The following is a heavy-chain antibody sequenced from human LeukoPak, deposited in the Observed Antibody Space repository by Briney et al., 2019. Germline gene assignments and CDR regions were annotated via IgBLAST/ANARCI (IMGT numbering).Heavy chain of an antibody. CDR2: INPNSGGT. J-gene: IGHJ4*02. Sequence: GASVKVSCKASGGTFSSYAISWVRQAPGQGLEWMGWINPNSGGTNYAQKFQGRVTMTRDTSISTAYMELSRLRSDDTAVYYCARNLWFGDLFHPTGYWGQGTLVTVSS. CDR1: GGTFSSYA. CDR3: ARNLWFGDLFHPTGY. D-gene: IGHD3-10*01. V-gene: IGHV1-2*02.